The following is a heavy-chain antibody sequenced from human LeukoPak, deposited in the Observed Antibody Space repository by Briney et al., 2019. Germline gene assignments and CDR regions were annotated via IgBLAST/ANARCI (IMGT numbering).Heavy chain of an antibody. V-gene: IGHV3-23*01. J-gene: IGHJ4*02. D-gene: IGHD3-22*01. CDR1: GFTFTTYG. CDR3: ADTYYYDSH. Sequence: GGSLRLSCATSGFTFTTYGMSWVRQVSGKGPEWVAGIYVDGVRTKYGDFVKGRFTISRDNSKNMVFLQMNSLRVEDTAAYYCADTYYYDSHWGQGTLVTVSS. CDR2: IYVDGVRT.